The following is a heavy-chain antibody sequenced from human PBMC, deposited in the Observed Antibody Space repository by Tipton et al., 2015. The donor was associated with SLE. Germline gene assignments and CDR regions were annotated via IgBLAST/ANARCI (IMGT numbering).Heavy chain of an antibody. J-gene: IGHJ3*02. CDR1: GGSISSYY. CDR2: IYYSGST. CDR3: ASTRHGDSGIYPGAFDI. Sequence: TLSLTCTVSGGSISSYYWSWIRQPPGKGLEWIGYIYYSGSTYYNPSLKSRVTISVDTSKNQFSLKLSSVTAADTAVYYCASTRHGDSGIYPGAFDIWGQGTMVTVSS. V-gene: IGHV4-59*08. D-gene: IGHD1-26*01.